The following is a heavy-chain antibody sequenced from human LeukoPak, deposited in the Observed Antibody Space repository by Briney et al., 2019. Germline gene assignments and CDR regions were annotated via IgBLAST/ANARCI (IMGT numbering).Heavy chain of an antibody. CDR3: AKDSKSYYYGSGSYTHPDY. Sequence: PGGSLRLSCAASGFTFSSYVMHWVRQAPGKGLEWVAVISYDGSNKYYADSVKGRFTISRDNSKNTLYLQMNSLRAEDTAVYYCAKDSKSYYYGSGSYTHPDYWRQGTLVTVSS. D-gene: IGHD3-10*01. J-gene: IGHJ4*02. CDR1: GFTFSSYV. V-gene: IGHV3-30*18. CDR2: ISYDGSNK.